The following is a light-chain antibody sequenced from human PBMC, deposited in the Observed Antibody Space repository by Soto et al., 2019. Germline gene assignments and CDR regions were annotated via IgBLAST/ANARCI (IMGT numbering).Light chain of an antibody. CDR3: QSYDTSLSAYVV. CDR1: SSKIGAGFD. J-gene: IGLJ2*01. CDR2: GND. V-gene: IGLV1-40*01. Sequence: SVLTQPPSVSGAPGQRVTISCTGSSSKIGAGFDVHWYQQLPGTAPKLLIFGNDNRPSGVPDRFSGSKSGPSASLAIAGLQAEDEADYYCQSYDTSLSAYVVFGGGTKVTVL.